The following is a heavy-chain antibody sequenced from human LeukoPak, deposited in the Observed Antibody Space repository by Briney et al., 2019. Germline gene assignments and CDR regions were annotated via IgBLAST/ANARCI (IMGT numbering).Heavy chain of an antibody. CDR1: GFTFSNAW. CDR3: TLGDFWSGYSNFDY. CDR2: IKSKTDGGTT. D-gene: IGHD3-3*01. V-gene: IGHV3-15*01. Sequence: PGGSLRLSCAASGFTFSNAWMSWVRQAPGKGLGWVGRIKSKTDGGTTDYAAPVKGRFTISRDDSKNTLYLQMNSLKTEDTAVYYCTLGDFWSGYSNFDYWGQGTLVTVSS. J-gene: IGHJ4*02.